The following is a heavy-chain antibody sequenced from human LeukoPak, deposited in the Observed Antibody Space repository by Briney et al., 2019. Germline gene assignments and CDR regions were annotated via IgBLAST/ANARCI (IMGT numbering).Heavy chain of an antibody. V-gene: IGHV4-61*08. CDR3: ARATYDYDSSGYYYSYFDY. CDR2: IYYSGST. D-gene: IGHD3-22*01. Sequence: PSETLSLTCAVSGGSISSGGYYWSWIRQPPGKGLEWIGYIYYSGSTNYNPSLKSRVTISVDTSKNQFSLKLSSVTAADTAVYYCARATYDYDSSGYYYSYFDYWGQGTLVTVSS. CDR1: GGSISSGGYY. J-gene: IGHJ4*02.